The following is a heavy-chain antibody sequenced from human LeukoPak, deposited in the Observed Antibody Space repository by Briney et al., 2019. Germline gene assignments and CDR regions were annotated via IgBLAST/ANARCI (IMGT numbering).Heavy chain of an antibody. CDR1: GGSISSYY. J-gene: IGHJ6*02. V-gene: IGHV4-59*08. CDR3: ARQFPRDYYYGMDV. Sequence: SETLSLTCTVSGGSISSYYWSWIRQPPGKGLEWIGYIYYSGSTNYNPSLKSRVTISVDTSKSQFSMKLSSVTAADTAVYYCARQFPRDYYYGMDVWGQGTTVTVSS. CDR2: IYYSGST.